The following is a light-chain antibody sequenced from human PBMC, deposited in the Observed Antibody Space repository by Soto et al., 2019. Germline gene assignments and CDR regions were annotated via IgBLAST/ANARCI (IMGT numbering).Light chain of an antibody. V-gene: IGLV1-51*01. J-gene: IGLJ1*01. CDR2: DDN. CDR3: GSWDSSLSAYV. CDR1: SSNIGGNS. Sequence: QSAMTQPPSVSAAPGQKVTISCSGSSSNIGGNSVSWYQQLPGTAPKLLIYDDNKRPSGIPDRFSGTKSGTSATLGNTGFQTGDVADYYCGSWDSSLSAYVFGTGTKLTVL.